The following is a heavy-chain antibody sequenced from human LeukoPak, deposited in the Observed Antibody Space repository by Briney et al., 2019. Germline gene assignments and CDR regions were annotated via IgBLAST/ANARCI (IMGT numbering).Heavy chain of an antibody. CDR1: GFTFSDYW. D-gene: IGHD6-13*01. CDR2: IWYDGSNK. Sequence: GGSLRLSCEASGFTFSDYWMSWVRQAPGKGLEWVAVIWYDGSNKYYADSVKGRFTISRDNSKNTLYLQMNSLRAEDTAVYYCARDTAPAAPQHYYYYYGMDVWGQGTTVTVSS. J-gene: IGHJ6*02. CDR3: ARDTAPAAPQHYYYYYGMDV. V-gene: IGHV3-33*08.